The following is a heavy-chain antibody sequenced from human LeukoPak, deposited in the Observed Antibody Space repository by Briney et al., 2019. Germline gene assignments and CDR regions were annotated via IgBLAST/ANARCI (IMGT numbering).Heavy chain of an antibody. V-gene: IGHV3-21*01. Sequence: GGSLRLSCAASGFTFSSYSMNWVRQAPGKGLEWVSSISSSSSYIYYADSVKGRFTISRDNAKNSLYLQMNSLRAEDTAVYYCASSIKLGLHDAFDIWGQGTMVTVSS. CDR2: ISSSSSYI. CDR1: GFTFSSYS. D-gene: IGHD7-27*01. CDR3: ASSIKLGLHDAFDI. J-gene: IGHJ3*02.